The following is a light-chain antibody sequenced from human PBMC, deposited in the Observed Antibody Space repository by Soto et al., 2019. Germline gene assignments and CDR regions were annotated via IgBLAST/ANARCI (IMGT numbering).Light chain of an antibody. CDR3: QQYNRYLYT. CDR2: QAS. CDR1: QSIRSW. J-gene: IGKJ2*01. V-gene: IGKV1-5*03. Sequence: DVQMTQSPSTLSASVGDRVNITCRASQSIRSWLAWYQQKPGQAPNLLIYQASSLESGVPSRFSGSGSGTEFTLTISSLQPDDFATYYCQQYNRYLYTFGQGTKLEIK.